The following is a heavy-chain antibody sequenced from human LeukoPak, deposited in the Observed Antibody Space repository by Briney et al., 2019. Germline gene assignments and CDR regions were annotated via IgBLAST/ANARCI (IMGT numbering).Heavy chain of an antibody. CDR2: IYYSGST. J-gene: IGHJ5*02. Sequence: PSETLSLTCTVSGGCISSYYWSWIRQPPGKGLEWIGYIYYSGSTNYNPSLKSRVTISVDTSKNQFSLKLSSVTAADTAVYYCARRPDWFDPWGQGTLVTVSS. CDR3: ARRPDWFDP. CDR1: GGCISSYY. V-gene: IGHV4-59*08.